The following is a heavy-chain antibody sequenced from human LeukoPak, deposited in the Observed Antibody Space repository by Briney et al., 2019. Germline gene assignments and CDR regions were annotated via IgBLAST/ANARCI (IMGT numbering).Heavy chain of an antibody. CDR2: IYTSGST. CDR3: ARGWSMPTIYRSYYMDV. D-gene: IGHD2-8*01. V-gene: IGHV4-61*02. Sequence: SETLSLTCTVSGGSISSGSYYWSWIRQPAGKGLEWIGRIYTSGSTNYNPSLKSRVTISVDTSKNQFSLKLSSVTAADTAVYYCARGWSMPTIYRSYYMDVWGKGTTVTVSS. J-gene: IGHJ6*03. CDR1: GGSISSGSYY.